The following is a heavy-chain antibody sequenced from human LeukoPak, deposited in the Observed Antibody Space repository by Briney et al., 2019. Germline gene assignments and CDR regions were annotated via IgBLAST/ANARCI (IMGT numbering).Heavy chain of an antibody. Sequence: GGSLRLSCAASGFTFDDYSMHWVRQAQGKGPEWVSSIAWNSITIGYADSVKGRFTISRDNAKNSLYLQMNSLRAEDTAVYYCAREIFWSGYFSNLHFDFWGRGTLVTVSS. CDR3: AREIFWSGYFSNLHFDF. CDR1: GFTFDDYS. CDR2: IAWNSITI. V-gene: IGHV3-9*01. J-gene: IGHJ4*02. D-gene: IGHD3-3*01.